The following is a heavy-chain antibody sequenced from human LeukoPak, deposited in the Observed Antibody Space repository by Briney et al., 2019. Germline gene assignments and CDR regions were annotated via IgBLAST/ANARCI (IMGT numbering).Heavy chain of an antibody. V-gene: IGHV1-69*13. CDR1: GDTFSSYA. CDR3: AREACSGGSCYYIFDY. Sequence: VASVKVSCKASGDTFSSYAISWVRQAPGQGLEWMGGIIPNFGTANYAQKFQGRVTITADESTSTAYMELSSLRSEDTAVYYCAREACSGGSCYYIFDYWGQGALVTVSS. D-gene: IGHD2-15*01. J-gene: IGHJ4*02. CDR2: IIPNFGTA.